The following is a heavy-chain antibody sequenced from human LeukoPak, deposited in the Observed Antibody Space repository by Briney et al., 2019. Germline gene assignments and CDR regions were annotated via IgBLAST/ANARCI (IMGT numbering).Heavy chain of an antibody. CDR2: ISSSGSTI. V-gene: IGHV3-11*01. J-gene: IGHJ5*02. Sequence: GGSLRLSCAASGFTFSDYYMSWIRQAPGKGLEWVSYISSSGSTIYYADSVKGRFTISRDNAKNSLYLQMNSPRAEDTAVYYCARVGREYDFWSGYRAANWFDPWGQGTLVTVSS. D-gene: IGHD3-3*01. CDR1: GFTFSDYY. CDR3: ARVGREYDFWSGYRAANWFDP.